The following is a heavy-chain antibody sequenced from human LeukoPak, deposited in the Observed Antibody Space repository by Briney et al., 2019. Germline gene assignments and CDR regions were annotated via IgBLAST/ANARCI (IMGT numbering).Heavy chain of an antibody. D-gene: IGHD4-11*01. CDR1: GFTFSSSA. CDR3: AKGLGKATVTPLGY. J-gene: IGHJ4*02. V-gene: IGHV3-23*01. Sequence: GGSLRLSCAASGFTFSSSAMSWVRQVPGKGLEWVSGISASGGSTSYADSVKGRFTISRDNSKNTLYLQMNNLRAEDTAVYYCAKGLGKATVTPLGYWGQGTLVTVSS. CDR2: ISASGGST.